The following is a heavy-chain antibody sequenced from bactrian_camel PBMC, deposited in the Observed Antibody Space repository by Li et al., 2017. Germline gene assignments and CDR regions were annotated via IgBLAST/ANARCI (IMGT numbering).Heavy chain of an antibody. D-gene: IGHD6*01. CDR2: IDSDSTT. V-gene: IGHV3S63*01. Sequence: HVQLVESGGGSVQAGGSLKLSRALRGYTDEYCIGWFRQAPGKQREGVATIDSDSTTDYADSVKGRFTISRDNAKNMVYLQMNSLKSEDTALYSCATDVGTREGLWGQGTQVTVS. CDR3: ATDVGTREGL. J-gene: IGHJ4*01. CDR1: GYTDEYC.